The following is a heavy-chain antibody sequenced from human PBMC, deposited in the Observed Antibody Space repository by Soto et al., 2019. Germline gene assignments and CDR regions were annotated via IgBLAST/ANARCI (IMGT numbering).Heavy chain of an antibody. CDR2: ISAYNGNT. J-gene: IGHJ4*02. Sequence: QVQLVQSGAEVKKPGSSVKVSCKASGYTFTSYGISWVRQAPGQGLEWMGWISAYNGNTNYAQKLQGRVTMITDTSTRTAYMELRSLSSDDTAVYYCARDVGYGLIDYWGQGTLVTVSS. CDR1: GYTFTSYG. D-gene: IGHD5-18*01. V-gene: IGHV1-18*01. CDR3: ARDVGYGLIDY.